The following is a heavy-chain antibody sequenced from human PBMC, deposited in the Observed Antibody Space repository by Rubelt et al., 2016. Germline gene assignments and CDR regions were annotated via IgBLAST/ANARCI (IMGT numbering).Heavy chain of an antibody. CDR1: GCTFTSYG. CDR2: ISAYNGNK. CDR3: ARRDGYNWDDAFDI. D-gene: IGHD5-24*01. Sequence: QVQLVQSGAEVKKPGASVKVSCKASGCTFTSYGISWVRQAPGQGIEWMGWISAYNGNKNYAQKLQGGVTIAKDKATSTGYRELRSLRSDDTAVYYCARRDGYNWDDAFDIWGQGTMVTVSS. J-gene: IGHJ3*02. V-gene: IGHV1-18*01.